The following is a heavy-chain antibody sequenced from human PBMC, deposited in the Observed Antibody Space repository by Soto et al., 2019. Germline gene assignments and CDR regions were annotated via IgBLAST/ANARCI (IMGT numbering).Heavy chain of an antibody. D-gene: IGHD4-17*01. CDR1: GGSISSYY. J-gene: IGHJ5*02. CDR2: IYYSGST. Sequence: SPTLSLTCTVSGGSISSYYWSWIRQPPGKGLEWIGYIYYSGSTNYNPSLKSRVTISVDTSKNQFSLKLSSVTAADTAVYYCARDRGDDYGDFDWFDPWGQGTLVTVSS. V-gene: IGHV4-59*01. CDR3: ARDRGDDYGDFDWFDP.